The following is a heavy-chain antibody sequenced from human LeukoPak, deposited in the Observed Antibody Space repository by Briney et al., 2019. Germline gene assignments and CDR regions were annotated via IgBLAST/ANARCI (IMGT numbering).Heavy chain of an antibody. CDR1: GYTFINYG. CDR2: ISAYNGNT. Sequence: ASVKVSCKASGYTFINYGITWVRQAPGQGLEWMGWISAYNGNTNYAQKYQGRVTMTTDTSTSTAYMELRSLRSDDTAVYYCARDARGSSGWYPYYFDYWGQGTLVTVSS. V-gene: IGHV1-18*01. D-gene: IGHD6-19*01. J-gene: IGHJ4*02. CDR3: ARDARGSSGWYPYYFDY.